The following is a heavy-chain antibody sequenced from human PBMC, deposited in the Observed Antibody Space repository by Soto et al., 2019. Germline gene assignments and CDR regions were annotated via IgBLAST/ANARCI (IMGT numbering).Heavy chain of an antibody. V-gene: IGHV3-73*01. CDR1: GFTFSGAC. CDR2: IRSKANSYAT. J-gene: IGHJ4*02. D-gene: IGHD6-6*01. CDR3: TISSSNY. Sequence: GGSLRLSWAACGFTFSGACMHWVRQASGKGLEWVGRIRSKANSYATAYAASVKGRFTISRDDSKNTAYLQMNSLKTEDTAVYYCTISSSNYWGQGTLVTVSS.